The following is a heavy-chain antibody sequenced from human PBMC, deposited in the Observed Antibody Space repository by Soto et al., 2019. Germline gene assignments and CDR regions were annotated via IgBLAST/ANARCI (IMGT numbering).Heavy chain of an antibody. J-gene: IGHJ6*02. CDR3: AHLRGDYYYVMDV. D-gene: IGHD2-15*01. V-gene: IGHV1-46*03. Sequence: RALVKVACKGSGNTFTIDYVDWGRQTPGQGLEWMGIINPSSGSTSYAQKFQGRVTMTRDTSTSTVYMELSSLRSEDTAIYYCAHLRGDYYYVMDVWGQGTPVTVS. CDR1: GNTFTIDY. CDR2: INPSSGST.